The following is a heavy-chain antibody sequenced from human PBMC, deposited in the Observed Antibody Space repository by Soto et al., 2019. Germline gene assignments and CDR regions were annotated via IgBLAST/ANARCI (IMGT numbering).Heavy chain of an antibody. CDR2: IKSETDDGTTT. CDR3: ATSYCSSTSCFYYFDY. J-gene: IGHJ4*02. V-gene: IGHV3-15*01. Sequence: EVQLVESGGGLVKPGGSLRLSCAASGFTFSNAWMNWVRQAPGKGLEWVGRIKSETDDGTTTDYAAPVKGRFTISRDDSKNTLHLQMNSLKTEDTAVYYCATSYCSSTSCFYYFDYWGQGTLVSVSS. D-gene: IGHD2-2*01. CDR1: GFTFSNAW.